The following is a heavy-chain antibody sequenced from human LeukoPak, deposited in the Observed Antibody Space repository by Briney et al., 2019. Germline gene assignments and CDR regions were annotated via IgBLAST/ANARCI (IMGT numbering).Heavy chain of an antibody. D-gene: IGHD3-22*01. V-gene: IGHV3-23*01. CDR2: IIGSGAST. J-gene: IGHJ4*02. CDR3: AKDTVVVSFDY. CDR1: GFTFSSYA. Sequence: GGSLRLSCAASGFTFSSYAMSWVRQAPGKGLEWVSTIIGSGASTYYADSVKGRFTISRDNSKNTLYLQMNSLRAEDTAVYYCAKDTVVVSFDYWGQGTLVTVSS.